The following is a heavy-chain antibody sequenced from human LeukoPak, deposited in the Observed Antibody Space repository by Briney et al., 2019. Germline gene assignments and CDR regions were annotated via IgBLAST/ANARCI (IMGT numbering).Heavy chain of an antibody. Sequence: GGSLRLSCEATGFTFTTYWMSWVRQAPGKGLEWVANMRQDGTEKYYLHSLNGRFTISRDNSKNTLYLQLNSLRVEDTAVYYCAKNRGAGSHYYYHMNVWGKGTTVTVSS. D-gene: IGHD1-26*01. CDR3: AKNRGAGSHYYYHMNV. V-gene: IGHV3-7*03. CDR1: GFTFTTYW. CDR2: MRQDGTEK. J-gene: IGHJ6*03.